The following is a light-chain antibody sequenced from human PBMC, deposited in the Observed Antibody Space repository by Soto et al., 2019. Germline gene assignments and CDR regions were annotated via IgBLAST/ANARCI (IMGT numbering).Light chain of an antibody. Sequence: QSVLTQPPSASGSPGQSVTISCAGTSSDVGGYDYVSWYQQHPGKAPKLMIYEIIKRPSGVPDRFSGSKSGNTASLTVAGLQAEDEAIYYCSSFAGGNNLVFGGGTKLTVL. J-gene: IGLJ2*01. CDR3: SSFAGGNNLV. CDR1: SSDVGGYDY. CDR2: EII. V-gene: IGLV2-8*01.